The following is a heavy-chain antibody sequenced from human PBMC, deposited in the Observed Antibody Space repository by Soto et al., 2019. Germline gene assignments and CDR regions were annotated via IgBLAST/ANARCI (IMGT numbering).Heavy chain of an antibody. CDR1: GYRLSDNG. CDR2: ISADNGNG. J-gene: IGHJ4*02. CDR3: ARDSSGSSAYSY. V-gene: IGHV1-18*04. Sequence: ASVKVSCKDSGYRLSDNGISWVRQAPGQGLEWMGSISADNGNGNYAQKFQGRVTMTTDTSTSTAYMEMRSLRSDDTAVYYCARDSSGSSAYSYWGQGTLVTVSS. D-gene: IGHD3-22*01.